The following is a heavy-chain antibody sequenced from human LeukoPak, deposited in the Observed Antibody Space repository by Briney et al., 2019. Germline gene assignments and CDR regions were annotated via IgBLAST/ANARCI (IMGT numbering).Heavy chain of an antibody. J-gene: IGHJ4*02. V-gene: IGHV3-53*01. CDR3: AKDVGKWESLHFFDY. Sequence: GGSLRLSCAASGFTVSDSFMTWVRQAPGKGLEWVSVIYVAGSTYYADSVKGRFTVSRDNSKNTLYLQMNSLRGDDTAVYYCAKDVGKWESLHFFDYWGQGTLVTVSS. D-gene: IGHD1-26*01. CDR2: IYVAGST. CDR1: GFTVSDSF.